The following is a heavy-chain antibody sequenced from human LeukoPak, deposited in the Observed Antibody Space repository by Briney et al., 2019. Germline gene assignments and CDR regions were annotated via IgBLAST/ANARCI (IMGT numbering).Heavy chain of an antibody. CDR3: ASNTNYYGNTGHYVLDS. V-gene: IGHV1-69*01. CDR1: GGTFSTYA. J-gene: IGHJ5*01. D-gene: IGHD3-22*01. CDR2: IIPILGTA. Sequence: GSSVKVSCKASGGTFSTYAISWVRQAPGQGLEWMGGIIPILGTANYAQKFKGRVTITADEFTGTAYMELSSLRSEDTAVFYCASNTNYYGNTGHYVLDSWGQGTLVTVSS.